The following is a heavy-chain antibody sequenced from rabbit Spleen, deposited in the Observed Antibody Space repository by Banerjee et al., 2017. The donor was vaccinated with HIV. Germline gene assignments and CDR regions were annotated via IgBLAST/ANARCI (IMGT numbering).Heavy chain of an antibody. V-gene: IGHV1S45*01. Sequence: QEQLVESRGGLVQPGGSLTLSCKASGFVFSGYWMHWVRQAPGKGLEWIVCIHTGSSGFTYFATWAKGRFTISKTSSTTVTLQMTSLTAADTATYFCARDPNYASGHYIYNFWGPGTLVTVS. J-gene: IGHJ6*01. CDR1: GFVFSGYW. CDR2: IHTGSSGFT. CDR3: ARDPNYASGHYIYNF. D-gene: IGHD1-1*01.